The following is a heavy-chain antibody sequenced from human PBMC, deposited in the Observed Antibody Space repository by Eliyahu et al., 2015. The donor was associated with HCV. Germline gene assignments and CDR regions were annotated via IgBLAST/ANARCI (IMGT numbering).Heavy chain of an antibody. V-gene: IGHV3-7*04. CDR2: IKQDGSET. J-gene: IGHJ4*02. CDR1: GFTFSNNW. CDR3: VRPWVN. Sequence: EVQLVESGGGLVQPGGSLRLSCAASGFTFSNNWMSWVRQAPGKGLEWVGNIKQDGSETYYVDSVKGRFTISRDNANNSLFLQMNSLRVDDTAVYYCVRPWVNWGQGTLVTVSS.